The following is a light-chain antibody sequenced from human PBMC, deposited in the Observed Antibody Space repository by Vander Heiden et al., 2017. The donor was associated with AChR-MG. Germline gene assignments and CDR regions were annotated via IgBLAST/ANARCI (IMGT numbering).Light chain of an antibody. V-gene: IGKV1-27*01. CDR1: QSTYIH. CDR3: QRYTNAPLT. Sequence: DIQMTQSPSSLSASVGDRVTITCRASQSTYIHLAWYQQRPGKVPKLLIYETSTLHSGVPSRFSGSGYGTYFTLTISSQQPEDVATYYCQRYTNAPLTFGGGTKVEI. J-gene: IGKJ4*01. CDR2: ETS.